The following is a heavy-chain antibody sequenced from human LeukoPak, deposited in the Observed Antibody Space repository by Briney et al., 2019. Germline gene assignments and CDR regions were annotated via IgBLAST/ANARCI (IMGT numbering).Heavy chain of an antibody. Sequence: GGSLRLSCAASGFTFDDYAMHWVRQAPGKGLEWVSGISWNSGSIGYADSVKGRFTISRDNAKNTLYLQMNSLRVEDTAVYYCARGRPHGNDYWGQGTLVTVSS. CDR1: GFTFDDYA. D-gene: IGHD4-23*01. CDR2: ISWNSGSI. J-gene: IGHJ4*02. CDR3: ARGRPHGNDY. V-gene: IGHV3-9*01.